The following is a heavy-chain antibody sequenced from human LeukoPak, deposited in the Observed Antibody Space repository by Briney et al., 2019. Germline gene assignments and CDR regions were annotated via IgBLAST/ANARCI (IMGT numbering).Heavy chain of an antibody. V-gene: IGHV3-23*01. Sequence: GGSLRLSCAASGFTFSSYAMSWVRRAPGKGLEWVSAISGSGGSTYYADSVKGRFTISRDNSKNTLYLQMNSLRAEDTAVYYCAKTRFLEWLLSGWGQGTLVTVSS. D-gene: IGHD3-3*01. CDR2: ISGSGGST. J-gene: IGHJ4*02. CDR1: GFTFSSYA. CDR3: AKTRFLEWLLSG.